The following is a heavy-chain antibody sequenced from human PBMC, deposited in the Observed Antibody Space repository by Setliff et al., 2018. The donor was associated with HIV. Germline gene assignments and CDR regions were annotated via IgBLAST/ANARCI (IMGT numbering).Heavy chain of an antibody. J-gene: IGHJ4*02. Sequence: PGGSLRLSCAASGFTFSSYEMNWVRQAPGKGLEWVAAISWNSGSVAYAASVKARFNISRDNAKNSLYLQMNSLKVDDMALYYCVKGVSSGWFFTPYLDHWGQGTLVTVSS. V-gene: IGHV3-9*03. CDR3: VKGVSSGWFFTPYLDH. D-gene: IGHD6-19*01. CDR2: ISWNSGSV. CDR1: GFTFSSYE.